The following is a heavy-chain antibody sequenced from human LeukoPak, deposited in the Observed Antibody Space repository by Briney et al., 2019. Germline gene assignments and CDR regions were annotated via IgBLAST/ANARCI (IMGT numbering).Heavy chain of an antibody. J-gene: IGHJ6*03. V-gene: IGHV3-20*04. CDR2: INWNGGST. Sequence: PGGSLTLSCAASGFTFDDYGRSWVRQAPGKGLEWVSGINWNGGSTGYADSVKGRFTISRDNAKNSLYLQMNSLRAEDTALYYCARDGVILWFGEFYYYMDVWGKGTTVTVSS. CDR1: GFTFDDYG. D-gene: IGHD3-10*01. CDR3: ARDGVILWFGEFYYYMDV.